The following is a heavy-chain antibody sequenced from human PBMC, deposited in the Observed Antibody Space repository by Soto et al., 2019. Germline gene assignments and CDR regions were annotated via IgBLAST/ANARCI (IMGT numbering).Heavy chain of an antibody. Sequence: EVQLVESGGGLVQPGGSLRLSCAASGFTFSSYDMHWVRQATGKGLEWVSAIGTAGDTYYPGSVKGRFTISRENAKNSLYLQMNSLRAGDAAVYYCGRGGYYYGMDVWFQGTTVTVSS. J-gene: IGHJ6*02. CDR3: GRGGYYYGMDV. CDR2: IGTAGDT. V-gene: IGHV3-13*04. CDR1: GFTFSSYD.